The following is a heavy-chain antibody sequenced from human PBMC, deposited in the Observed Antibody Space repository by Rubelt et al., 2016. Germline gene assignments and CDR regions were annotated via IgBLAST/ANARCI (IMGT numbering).Heavy chain of an antibody. CDR3: ASASY. V-gene: IGHV1-2*02. Sequence: QVQLVQSGAEVKKPGASVKVSCKASGYTFTGYYMHWVRQAPGQGLVWMGWVNPNSVGTNFEQKLKGRGTMTREKAISTAYMELSRRRSDDTAVYYCASASYWGQGTLVTVSS. CDR2: VNPNSVGT. J-gene: IGHJ4*02. CDR1: GYTFTGYY.